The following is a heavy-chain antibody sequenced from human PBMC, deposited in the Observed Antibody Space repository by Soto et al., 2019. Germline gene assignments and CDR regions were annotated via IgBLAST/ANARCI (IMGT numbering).Heavy chain of an antibody. V-gene: IGHV1-3*01. CDR1: GYTFTSYA. Sequence: ASVKVSCKASGYTFTSYAMHWVRQAPGQRLEWMGWINAGNGNTKYSQRFQGRVTITRDTSASTAYMELSSLRSEDTAVYYCAREDGYSGSSYYFDYSGQGTLVTVSS. CDR2: INAGNGNT. CDR3: AREDGYSGSSYYFDY. J-gene: IGHJ4*02. D-gene: IGHD1-26*01.